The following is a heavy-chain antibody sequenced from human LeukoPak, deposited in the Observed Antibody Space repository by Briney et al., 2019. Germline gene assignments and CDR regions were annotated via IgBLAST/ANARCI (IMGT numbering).Heavy chain of an antibody. CDR3: ARDTTHTHYGDAFDL. CDR2: INQDGSEK. CDR1: GFTVNSHY. D-gene: IGHD4-17*01. Sequence: GGSLRLSCAASGFTVNSHYMSWVRQAPGKGLEWVGNINQDGSEKNFVDSVKGRFTISRDNAKNSLYLQLNRLRVEDTATYFCARDTTHTHYGDAFDLWGRGTLVAVSS. J-gene: IGHJ3*01. V-gene: IGHV3-7*01.